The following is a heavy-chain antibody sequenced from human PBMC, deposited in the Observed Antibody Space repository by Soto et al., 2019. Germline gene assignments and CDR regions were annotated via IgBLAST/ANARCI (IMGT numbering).Heavy chain of an antibody. D-gene: IGHD4-17*01. CDR3: ARDLDYGSDY. CDR1: GFTFSSYG. Sequence: QVQLVESGGGVVQPGRSLRLSCAASGFTFSSYGMHWVRQAPGKGLEWGAVIWYDGSNKYYADSVKGRFTISRDNSKNTLYLQMNSLRAEDTAVYYCARDLDYGSDYWGQGTLVTVSS. V-gene: IGHV3-33*01. J-gene: IGHJ4*02. CDR2: IWYDGSNK.